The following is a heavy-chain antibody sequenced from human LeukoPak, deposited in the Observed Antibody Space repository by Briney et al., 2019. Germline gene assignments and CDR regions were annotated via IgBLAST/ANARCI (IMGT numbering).Heavy chain of an antibody. J-gene: IGHJ4*02. CDR2: ISGSGGST. Sequence: PGGSLRLSRAASRLTFSTYAMSWVRQAPGKGLEWVSAISGSGGSTYYADSVKGRFTISRDNSKNTLYLQMNSLRVEDTAVYYCAKDKGRAAAGFDYWGQGTLVTVSS. CDR1: RLTFSTYA. D-gene: IGHD6-13*01. CDR3: AKDKGRAAAGFDY. V-gene: IGHV3-23*01.